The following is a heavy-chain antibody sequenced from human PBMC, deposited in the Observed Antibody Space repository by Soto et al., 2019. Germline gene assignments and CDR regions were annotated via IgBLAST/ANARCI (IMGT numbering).Heavy chain of an antibody. CDR2: VTYDGSDN. V-gene: IGHV3-30-3*01. CDR3: SSGGTVTAGSAFFTS. CDR1: GFVFSGYA. J-gene: IGHJ5*02. D-gene: IGHD2-2*01. Sequence: QVQLVESGGGVVQPGRSLRLSCAASGFVFSGYAMHWVRQVPGKGLEWVAAVTYDGSDNYHADSVKGRFTISRDNSKNTLSLQMDDVGVAGAAIYCCSSGGTVTAGSAFFTSWGQGTLVTVSS.